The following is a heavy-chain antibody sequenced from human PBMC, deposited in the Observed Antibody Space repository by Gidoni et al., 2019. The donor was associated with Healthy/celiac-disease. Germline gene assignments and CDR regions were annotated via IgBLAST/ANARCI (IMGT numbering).Heavy chain of an antibody. CDR3: ARGRIAAAGTNWYFDL. J-gene: IGHJ2*01. CDR2: IYTSGST. CDR1: GGSISSGSYY. Sequence: QVQLQESGPGLVKPSQTLSLTCTVSGGSISSGSYYWSWIRQPAGKGLEWIGRIYTSGSTNYNPSLKSRVTISVDTSKNQFSLKLSSVTAADTAVYYCARGRIAAAGTNWYFDLWGRGTLVTVSS. D-gene: IGHD6-13*01. V-gene: IGHV4-61*02.